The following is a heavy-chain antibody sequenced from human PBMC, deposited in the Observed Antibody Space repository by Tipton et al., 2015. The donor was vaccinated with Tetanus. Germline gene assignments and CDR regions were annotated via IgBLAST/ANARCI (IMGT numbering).Heavy chain of an antibody. CDR1: GGSLRTSDYY. V-gene: IGHV4-30-4*08. Sequence: TLSLTCIVSGGSLRTSDYYGAWVRQSPGKGLEWIAFIHHSGLAFSKPSLKSRVSISIDTSQNQFSLTLKSVTAADTGVYYCARQRMHQTPRESGDDYWGQRTLVTVSS. CDR2: IHHSGLA. J-gene: IGHJ4*02. D-gene: IGHD3-10*01. CDR3: ARQRMHQTPRESGDDY.